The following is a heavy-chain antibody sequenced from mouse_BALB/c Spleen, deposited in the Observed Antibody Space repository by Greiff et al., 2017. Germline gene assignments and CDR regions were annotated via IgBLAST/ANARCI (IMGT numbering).Heavy chain of an antibody. CDR1: GYAFSSYW. V-gene: IGHV1-80*01. CDR2: IYPGDGDT. CDR3: ARGGYDGKDY. J-gene: IGHJ4*01. D-gene: IGHD2-2*01. Sequence: QVQLQQSGAELVRPGSSVKISCKASGYAFSSYWMNWVKQRHGQGLEWIGQIYPGDGDTNYNGKFKGKATLTADKSSSTAYMQLSSLTSEDSAVYFCARGGYDGKDYWGQGTSVTVSS.